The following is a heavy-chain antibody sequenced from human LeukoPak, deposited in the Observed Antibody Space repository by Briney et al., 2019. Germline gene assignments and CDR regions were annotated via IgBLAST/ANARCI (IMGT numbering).Heavy chain of an antibody. Sequence: SETLSLTCAVHGGSFSDDYWGWIRQPPGKGLEWIGSAYYSGTTYNNPSLKSRVTISVDTSKNQFSLKLSSVTAADTAVYYCVASSGYYPIDYWGQGTLVTVSS. J-gene: IGHJ4*02. V-gene: IGHV4-39*01. CDR3: VASSGYYPIDY. CDR1: GGSFSDDY. CDR2: AYYSGTT. D-gene: IGHD3-22*01.